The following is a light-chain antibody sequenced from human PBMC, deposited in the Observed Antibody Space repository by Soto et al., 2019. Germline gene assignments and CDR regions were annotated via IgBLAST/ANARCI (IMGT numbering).Light chain of an antibody. CDR2: GVT. V-gene: IGLV2-8*01. Sequence: QSVLTQPPSASGSPGQSVTISCTGTTSDVGRYNYVSWYQQHPGKAPKLVMYGVTKRPSGVPDRFSGSKSGNTASLTVSGLQAADEADYYCTSYAGSSVVFGGGTKLTVL. CDR3: TSYAGSSVV. J-gene: IGLJ2*01. CDR1: TSDVGRYNY.